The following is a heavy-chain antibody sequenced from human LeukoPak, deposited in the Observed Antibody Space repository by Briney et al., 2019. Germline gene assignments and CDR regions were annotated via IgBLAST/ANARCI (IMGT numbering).Heavy chain of an antibody. CDR1: GGTFSSYA. J-gene: IGHJ6*02. CDR3: ASKSSDYYGSGSYYNGVDPRMDV. D-gene: IGHD3-10*01. Sequence: GASVKVSCKASGGTFSSYAISWVRQAPGQGLEWMGRIIPILGIANYAQKFQGRVTITADKSTSTAYMELSSLRSEDTAVYYCASKSSDYYGSGSYYNGVDPRMDVWGQGTTVTVSS. CDR2: IIPILGIA. V-gene: IGHV1-69*04.